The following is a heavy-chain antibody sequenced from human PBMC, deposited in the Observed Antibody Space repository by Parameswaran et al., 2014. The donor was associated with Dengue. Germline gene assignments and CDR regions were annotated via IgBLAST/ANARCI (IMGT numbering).Heavy chain of an antibody. D-gene: IGHD5-24*01. J-gene: IGHJ4*02. Sequence: VRQMPGKGLEWMGIIYPRDFETRYSPSFQGQVTISAGRSISTAYVQWSSLKASDSAMYYCARSEDGYFFGKFDQWGQGTLVTVSS. CDR3: ARSEDGYFFGKFDQ. CDR2: IYPRDFET. V-gene: IGHV5-51*01.